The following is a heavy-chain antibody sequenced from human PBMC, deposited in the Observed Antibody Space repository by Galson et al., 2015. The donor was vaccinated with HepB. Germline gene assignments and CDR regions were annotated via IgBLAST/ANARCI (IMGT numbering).Heavy chain of an antibody. J-gene: IGHJ3*02. CDR2: ISNSGNTI. Sequence: SLRLSCAASGFTFSNYYMSWIRRAPGKGLEWVSYISNSGNTIYYADSVKGRFTISRDNAKNSLYLQMNSLRAEDTAMYYCARVFEIFGVVNSAFDIWGQGTMVTVSS. CDR1: GFTFSNYY. D-gene: IGHD3-3*01. V-gene: IGHV3-11*01. CDR3: ARVFEIFGVVNSAFDI.